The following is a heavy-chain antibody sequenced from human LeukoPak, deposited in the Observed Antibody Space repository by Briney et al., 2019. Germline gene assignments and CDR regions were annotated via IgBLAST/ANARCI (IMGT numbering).Heavy chain of an antibody. CDR3: ARITLGAAAHLDY. V-gene: IGHV4-59*01. J-gene: IGHJ4*02. Sequence: SETLSLTCTVCGCSISGYYWSWIRQPPGKGLEWIGYIYYSGGTNYNPSLKSRVTISVDTSKNQFSLKLSSVTAADTAVYYCARITLGAAAHLDYWGQGTLVTVSS. CDR1: GCSISGYY. CDR2: IYYSGGT. D-gene: IGHD6-13*01.